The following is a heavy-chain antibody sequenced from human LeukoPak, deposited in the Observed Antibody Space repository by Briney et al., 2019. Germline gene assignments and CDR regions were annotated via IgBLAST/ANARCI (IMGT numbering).Heavy chain of an antibody. D-gene: IGHD2-8*01. J-gene: IGHJ5*02. CDR3: AGRKCTNGVCSFDP. CDR1: GFTFSSYS. V-gene: IGHV3-21*01. Sequence: GGSLRLSCAASGFTFSSYSMNWVRQAPGKGLEWVSSISAGSSSIYYADSVKGRFIISRDNAKNSLYLQMNSLRAEDTAMYYCAGRKCTNGVCSFDPWGQGTLVTVSS. CDR2: ISAGSSSI.